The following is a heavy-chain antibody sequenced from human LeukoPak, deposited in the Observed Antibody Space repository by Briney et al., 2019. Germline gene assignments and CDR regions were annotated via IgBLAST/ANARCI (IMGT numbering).Heavy chain of an antibody. V-gene: IGHV3-23*01. CDR1: GFTFSSYA. CDR2: IRESGGST. J-gene: IGHJ4*02. D-gene: IGHD6-13*01. Sequence: PGGSLRLYCVASGFTFSSYAMSWVRQAPGKGLEWVSAIRESGGSTHYADSVKGRFTISRDNSKNTLYLQMNSLRAEDTAAYYCAKTKPYGTTWYGGIDWGQGALVTVSS. CDR3: AKTKPYGTTWYGGID.